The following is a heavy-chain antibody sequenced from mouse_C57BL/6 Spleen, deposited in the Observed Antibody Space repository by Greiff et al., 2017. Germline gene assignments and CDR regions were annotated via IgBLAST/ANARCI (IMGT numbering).Heavy chain of an antibody. Sequence: EVQLQQSGPELVKPGASVEIPCKASGYTFTDYNMDWVKQSHGKSLEWIGDINPNNGGTIYNQKFKGKATLTVDKSSSTAYMELRSLTSEDTAVYYCARGAGDYAMDYWGQGTSVTVSS. V-gene: IGHV1-18*01. CDR2: INPNNGGT. CDR1: GYTFTDYN. J-gene: IGHJ4*01. CDR3: ARGAGDYAMDY.